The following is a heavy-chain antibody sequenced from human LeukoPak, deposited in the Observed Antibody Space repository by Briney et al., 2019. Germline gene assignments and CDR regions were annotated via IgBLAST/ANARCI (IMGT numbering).Heavy chain of an antibody. D-gene: IGHD3-16*01. CDR1: GFTFTSYV. CDR3: AKGGGPDYFDY. V-gene: IGHV3-23*01. J-gene: IGHJ4*01. Sequence: GGSLRLSCAASGFTFTSYVMTWVRQAPGKGLEWVSEISGSGGSTYYAGSVKGRFTISRDNSKNTLYLQMNSLRPEDTAVYYCAKGGGPDYFDYWGRGTLVTVSS. CDR2: ISGSGGST.